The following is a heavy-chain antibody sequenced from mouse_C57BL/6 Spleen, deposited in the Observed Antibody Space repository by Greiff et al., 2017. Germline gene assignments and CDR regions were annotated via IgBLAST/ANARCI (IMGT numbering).Heavy chain of an antibody. CDR1: GFTFSDYG. CDR2: ISSGSSTI. V-gene: IGHV5-17*01. D-gene: IGHD2-4*01. Sequence: EVQLVESGGGLVKPGGSLKLSCAASGFTFSDYGMHWVRQAPEKGLEWVAYISSGSSTIYYADTVKGRFTISRDNAKNTLFLQVASLRSEDTAMYYCARQGGDYGPAWFAYWGQGTLVTVSA. J-gene: IGHJ3*01. CDR3: ARQGGDYGPAWFAY.